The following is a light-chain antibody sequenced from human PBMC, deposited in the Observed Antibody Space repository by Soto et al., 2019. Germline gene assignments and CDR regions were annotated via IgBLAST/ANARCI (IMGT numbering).Light chain of an antibody. CDR3: QQYYSTPPA. CDR1: QSFLYSSNNKNY. CDR2: WAS. Sequence: IVMTQSPDSLAVSLGERATINCKSSQSFLYSSNNKNYLAWYQQKPGQPPKLLIYWASTRESGVPDRFSGSGSGTDFTLTISSLQAEDVAVYYCQQYYSTPPAFGGGTKVDIK. V-gene: IGKV4-1*01. J-gene: IGKJ4*01.